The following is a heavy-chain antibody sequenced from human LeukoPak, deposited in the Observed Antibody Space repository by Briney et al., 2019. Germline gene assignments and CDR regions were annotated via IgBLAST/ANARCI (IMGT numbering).Heavy chain of an antibody. CDR3: ARGYQQWFGELLYSPDV. Sequence: ASVKVSCKASGYTFTSYDINWVRQASGQGLEWMGWMNPNSGNTGYAQKFQGRVTMTRNTSISTAYMELSSLRSEDTAVYYCARGYQQWFGELLYSPDVWGQGTTVTVSS. CDR2: MNPNSGNT. J-gene: IGHJ6*02. V-gene: IGHV1-8*01. CDR1: GYTFTSYD. D-gene: IGHD3-10*01.